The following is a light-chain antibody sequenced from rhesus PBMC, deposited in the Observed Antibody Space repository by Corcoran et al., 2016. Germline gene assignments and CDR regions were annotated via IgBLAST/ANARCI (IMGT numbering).Light chain of an antibody. CDR2: KAS. Sequence: DIQMTHSPSSLSASVGDIVTITCRASQSISSWLAWSQQEPGKAPILLIYKASSFISGVPSRFSGSGSGTDCTLTISSRQSEDVATYYCRQCASSPYRFGQGTKVEIK. V-gene: IGKV1-22*01. CDR1: QSISSW. CDR3: RQCASSPYR. J-gene: IGKJ2*01.